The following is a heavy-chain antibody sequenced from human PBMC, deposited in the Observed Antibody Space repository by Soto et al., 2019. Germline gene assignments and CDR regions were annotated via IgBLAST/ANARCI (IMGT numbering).Heavy chain of an antibody. Sequence: PGGSLRLSCAASAFTFSSYAMSWVRQAPGKGLEWVSGIDTSGGSTYYADSVKGRFTISRDNSKNTLYLQMNSLRAEDTALYYCAKDYDFWSGYFHPIDSWGQGTLVT. J-gene: IGHJ4*02. CDR1: AFTFSSYA. CDR3: AKDYDFWSGYFHPIDS. D-gene: IGHD3-3*01. CDR2: IDTSGGST. V-gene: IGHV3-23*01.